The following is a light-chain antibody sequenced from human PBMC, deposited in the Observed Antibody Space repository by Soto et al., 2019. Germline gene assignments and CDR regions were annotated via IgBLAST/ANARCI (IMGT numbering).Light chain of an antibody. CDR2: DAS. CDR3: QQYSSYWT. J-gene: IGKJ1*01. CDR1: QSLSGL. Sequence: DIPMTQSPSTLSASVGDRVTITCRASQSLSGLLAWYQQKPGKAPKLLIYDASSLESGVPSRFSGSGSGTEFTLTISSLQPDDFATYFCQQYSSYWTFGQGTKVEIK. V-gene: IGKV1-5*01.